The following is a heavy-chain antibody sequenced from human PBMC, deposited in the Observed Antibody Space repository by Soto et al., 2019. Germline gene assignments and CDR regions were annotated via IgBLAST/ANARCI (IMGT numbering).Heavy chain of an antibody. J-gene: IGHJ4*02. V-gene: IGHV4-34*01. D-gene: IGHD5-12*01. Sequence: QVQLQQWGAGLMKPSETLSLTCAVYGGSFSGYYWSWIRQPPGKGLEWIGEINHSGSTNYNPSLKSRVTISVDTSKNQFSLKLSSVTAADTAVYYCAHRPRRDGYNSAYWGQGTLVTVSS. CDR1: GGSFSGYY. CDR3: AHRPRRDGYNSAY. CDR2: INHSGST.